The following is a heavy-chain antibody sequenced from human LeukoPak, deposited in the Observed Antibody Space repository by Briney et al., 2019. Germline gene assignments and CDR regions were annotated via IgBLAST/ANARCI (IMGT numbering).Heavy chain of an antibody. V-gene: IGHV4-59*01. D-gene: IGHD6-19*01. CDR2: IYYSGST. Sequence: SETLSLTCTDSGGSISSYYWSWIRQPPGKGLEWIGYIYYSGSTNYNPSLKSRVTISVDTSKNQFSLKLSSVTAADTAVYYCARVGSSGWDAFDIWGQGTMVTVSS. J-gene: IGHJ3*02. CDR1: GGSISSYY. CDR3: ARVGSSGWDAFDI.